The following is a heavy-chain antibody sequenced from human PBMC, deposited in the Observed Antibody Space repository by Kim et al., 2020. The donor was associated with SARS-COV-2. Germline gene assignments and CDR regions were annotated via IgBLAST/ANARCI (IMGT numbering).Heavy chain of an antibody. D-gene: IGHD6-13*01. CDR3: ARMGHNPGIAAVFDY. Sequence: PSLKSRVTMSVDTSKNQFSLKRSSVPAADTAVYYCARMGHNPGIAAVFDYWGQGTLVTVSS. J-gene: IGHJ4*02. V-gene: IGHV4-39*01.